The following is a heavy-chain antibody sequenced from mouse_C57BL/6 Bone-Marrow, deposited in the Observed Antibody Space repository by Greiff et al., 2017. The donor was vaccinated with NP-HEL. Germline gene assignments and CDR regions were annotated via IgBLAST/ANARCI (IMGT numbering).Heavy chain of an antibody. V-gene: IGHV3-6*01. CDR1: GYSITSGYY. CDR3: AREGLAY. CDR2: KSYDGSN. Sequence: EVKLMESGPGLVKPSQSLSLTCSVSGYSITSGYYWYWNRQFPRNKLEWMGYKSYDGSNNYNPSLKNRISFTRDTSKNQFFLKLNSVTTEDTATYYCAREGLAYGGQGTLVTVSA. J-gene: IGHJ3*01.